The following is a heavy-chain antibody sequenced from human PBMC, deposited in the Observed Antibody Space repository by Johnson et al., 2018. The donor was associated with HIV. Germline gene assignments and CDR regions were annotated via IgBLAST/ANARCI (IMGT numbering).Heavy chain of an antibody. Sequence: VQLVESGGGVVQPGRSLRLSCAASAFTFRSYSMHWVRQAPGKGLEWVSGISWNSGSIGYADSVKGRFTISRDNAKNSLYLQMNSLRAEDTALYYCAKVGGYSGYGHLEAFDIWGQGTMVTVSS. D-gene: IGHD5-12*01. V-gene: IGHV3-9*01. J-gene: IGHJ3*02. CDR3: AKVGGYSGYGHLEAFDI. CDR1: AFTFRSYS. CDR2: ISWNSGSI.